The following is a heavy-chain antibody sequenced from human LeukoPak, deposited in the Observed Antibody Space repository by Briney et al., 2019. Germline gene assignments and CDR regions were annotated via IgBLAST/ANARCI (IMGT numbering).Heavy chain of an antibody. J-gene: IGHJ4*02. CDR2: ISAYNGNT. CDR3: ASFPLRLGELSRDY. V-gene: IGHV1-18*01. CDR1: GYTFTIYG. D-gene: IGHD3-16*02. Sequence: ASVKVSFKASGYTFTIYGTSRVRQAPGQGLEWMGWISAYNGNTNYAQKVQGRVTMTTDTSTSTAYMELRSLRSDDTAVYYCASFPLRLGELSRDYWGQGTLVTVPS.